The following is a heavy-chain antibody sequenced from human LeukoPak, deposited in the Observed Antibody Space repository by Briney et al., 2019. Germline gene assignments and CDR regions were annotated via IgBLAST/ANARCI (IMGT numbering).Heavy chain of an antibody. D-gene: IGHD6-13*01. CDR3: ATSSWYRLAY. CDR1: GFTFSDSF. Sequence: PGGSLRLSCAASGFTFSDSFMSWVRQAPGKGLEWVGRSRNKADSYTAEYAASVKGRFTISRDESKNSLYLQTSSLETEDAAVYYCATSSWYRLAYWDQGTLVTVSS. CDR2: SRNKADSYTA. V-gene: IGHV3-72*01. J-gene: IGHJ4*02.